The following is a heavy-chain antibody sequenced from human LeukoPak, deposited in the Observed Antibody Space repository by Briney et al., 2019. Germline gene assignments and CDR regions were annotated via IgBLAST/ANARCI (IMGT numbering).Heavy chain of an antibody. CDR1: GFTFSSCA. CDR2: ISYDGTIT. Sequence: GGSLRLSCAASGFTFSSCAMHWVRQAPGKGLEWVAVISYDGTITYYADSVKGRFTNSRDNPKNTLYLQLNSLRAEDTAIYYCARDSTYYYDSGSSGPHYFDSWGQGTLVTVSS. J-gene: IGHJ4*02. CDR3: ARDSTYYYDSGSSGPHYFDS. V-gene: IGHV3-30*01. D-gene: IGHD3-10*01.